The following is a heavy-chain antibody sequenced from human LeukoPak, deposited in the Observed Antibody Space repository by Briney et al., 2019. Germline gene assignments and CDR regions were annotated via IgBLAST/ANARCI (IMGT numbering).Heavy chain of an antibody. V-gene: IGHV1-18*01. Sequence: ASVKVSCTASGYTFTSYGISWVRQAPGQGLEWMGWISAYNGNTNYAQKLQGRVTMTTDTSTSTAYMELRSLRSDDTAVYYCAREGVYDFWSGYYHNWFDPWGQGTLVTVSS. CDR1: GYTFTSYG. CDR3: AREGVYDFWSGYYHNWFDP. D-gene: IGHD3-3*01. J-gene: IGHJ5*02. CDR2: ISAYNGNT.